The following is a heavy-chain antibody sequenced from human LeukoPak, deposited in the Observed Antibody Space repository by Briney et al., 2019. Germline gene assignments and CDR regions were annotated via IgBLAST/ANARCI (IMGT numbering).Heavy chain of an antibody. CDR3: ARVIRIGGISDY. J-gene: IGHJ4*02. CDR1: GGSISSGGYY. D-gene: IGHD6-13*01. V-gene: IGHV4-31*03. Sequence: PSETLSLTCTVSGGSISSGGYYWSWIRQHPGEGLEWIGYIYYGGSTYYNPSLKSRVTISIDTSKDQFSLKLSPVTAADTAVYYCARVIRIGGISDYWGQGTLVTVSS. CDR2: IYYGGST.